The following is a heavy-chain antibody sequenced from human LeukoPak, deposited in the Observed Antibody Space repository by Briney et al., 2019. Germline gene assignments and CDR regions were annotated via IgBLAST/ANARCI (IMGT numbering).Heavy chain of an antibody. CDR3: ARDRGQQWLVIGPDAFDI. D-gene: IGHD6-19*01. J-gene: IGHJ3*02. V-gene: IGHV6-1*01. CDR2: TYYRSKWYY. Sequence: SQTLSLTCVISGDSVSSNSAAWNWIRQSPSRGLEWLGRTYYRSKWYYDYAVSVKSRMTINPDTSKNQFSLKLSSVTAADTAVYYCARDRGQQWLVIGPDAFDIWGQGTMVTVSS. CDR1: GDSVSSNSAA.